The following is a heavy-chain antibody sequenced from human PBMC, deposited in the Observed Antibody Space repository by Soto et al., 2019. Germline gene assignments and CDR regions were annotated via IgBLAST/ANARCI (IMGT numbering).Heavy chain of an antibody. D-gene: IGHD1-7*01. J-gene: IGHJ4*02. CDR3: AKDRRAGGNYGFYSDF. CDR1: GFTFSSYG. Sequence: EVQLLESGGGLVQPGGSLRLSCAASGFTFSSYGMTWVRQAPGKGLEWVSFSSATGAGTYYADSVRRRFTISSDNSKNTLYLQTTSLRADDTAVYYCAKDRRAGGNYGFYSDFWGQGALVIVSS. CDR2: SSATGAGT. V-gene: IGHV3-23*01.